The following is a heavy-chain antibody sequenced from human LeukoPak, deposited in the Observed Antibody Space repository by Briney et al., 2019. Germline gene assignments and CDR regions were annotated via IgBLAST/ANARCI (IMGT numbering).Heavy chain of an antibody. Sequence: PSETLSLTCTVSGDSIISGNYYWSWIRQHPGKGLEWIGYIYYSGTTYYNPSLNSRVTISVDTSKNQFSLKLNSVTAADTAVYYCARVRGTGYFDYWGQGTLVTVSS. CDR3: ARVRGTGYFDY. D-gene: IGHD1-1*01. CDR2: IYYSGTT. J-gene: IGHJ4*02. CDR1: GDSIISGNYY. V-gene: IGHV4-31*03.